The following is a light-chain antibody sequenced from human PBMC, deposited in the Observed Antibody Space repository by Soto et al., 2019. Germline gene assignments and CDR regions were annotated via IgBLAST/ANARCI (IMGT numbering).Light chain of an antibody. J-gene: IGKJ5*01. CDR3: QHASSFPLIP. Sequence: IQMTQSTSSLSASVGARVTITCRVSQSISSYLNWYQQKPGKAPKLLIYAASSLQSGVPSRFSGSGSWTDFTLTIISLQHADYATHYCQHASSFPLIPFGQVTRLAI. V-gene: IGKV1-39*01. CDR1: QSISSY. CDR2: AAS.